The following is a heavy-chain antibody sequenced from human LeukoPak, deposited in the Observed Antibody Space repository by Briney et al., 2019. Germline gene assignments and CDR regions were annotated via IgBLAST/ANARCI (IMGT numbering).Heavy chain of an antibody. V-gene: IGHV3-9*03. CDR2: ISWNSGSI. D-gene: IGHD1-26*01. Sequence: GGSLRLSCAASGFTFDDYAMHWVRQAPGKGLEWVSGISWNSGSIGYADSAKGRFTISRDNAKNSLYLQMNSLRAEDMALYYCARSHKWELLTGNAFDIWGQGTMVTVSS. J-gene: IGHJ3*02. CDR3: ARSHKWELLTGNAFDI. CDR1: GFTFDDYA.